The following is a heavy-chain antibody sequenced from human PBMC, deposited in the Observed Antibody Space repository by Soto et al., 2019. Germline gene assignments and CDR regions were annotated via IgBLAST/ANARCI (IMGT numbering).Heavy chain of an antibody. V-gene: IGHV1-18*01. Sequence: QVQLVQSGAEVKKPGASVKVSCKASGYTFSSYGISWVRQAPGQGLEWMGWISAYNGNTHYAQKLQGRVTMTTDTSTSTAYMDLRSLRSDDTAIYYCARDKGDGSGSYYGYWGQGTLVTVSS. CDR1: GYTFSSYG. D-gene: IGHD3-10*01. CDR2: ISAYNGNT. J-gene: IGHJ4*02. CDR3: ARDKGDGSGSYYGY.